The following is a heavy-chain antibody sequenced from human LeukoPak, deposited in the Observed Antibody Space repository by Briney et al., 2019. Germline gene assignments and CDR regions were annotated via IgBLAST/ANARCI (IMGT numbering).Heavy chain of an antibody. CDR1: GFTFCSYS. J-gene: IGHJ4*02. D-gene: IGHD4-17*01. CDR2: ISSSSSTI. CDR3: ARGHTAVTRHFDF. V-gene: IGHV3-48*01. Sequence: GGSLRLSCAASGFTFCSYSMNWVRQAPGKGLEWVSYISSSSSTIYYADSVKGRFTISRDNAKNSLYLQMNSLRAEDTAVYYCARGHTAVTRHFDFWGQGTLVTVSS.